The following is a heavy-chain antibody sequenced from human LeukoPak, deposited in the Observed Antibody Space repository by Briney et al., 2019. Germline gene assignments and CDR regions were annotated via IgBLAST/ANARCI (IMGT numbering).Heavy chain of an antibody. CDR3: ASRDHRILEY. J-gene: IGHJ4*02. CDR2: TYTSGST. Sequence: SETLSLTCAVSGASISNYYCTWIRQPAAPGLEWIGRTYTSGSTNYNHSLKLRVPMSVYTSKTQYSLKLNSVTAAATAMSFCASRDHRILEYWRQGTLVSDCS. D-gene: IGHD1-14*01. CDR1: GASISNYY. V-gene: IGHV4-4*07.